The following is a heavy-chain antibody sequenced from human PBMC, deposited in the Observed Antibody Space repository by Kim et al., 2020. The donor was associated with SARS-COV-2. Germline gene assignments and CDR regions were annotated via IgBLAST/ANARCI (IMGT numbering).Heavy chain of an antibody. CDR2: ISSSSSYT. Sequence: GGSLRLSCAASGFTFSDYYMSWIRQAPGKGLEWVSYISSSSSYTNYADSVKGRFTISRDNAKNSLYLQMNSLRVEDTAVYYCARNDYSNPSLSDYWGQGTLVTVSS. CDR1: GFTFSDYY. CDR3: ARNDYSNPSLSDY. V-gene: IGHV3-11*06. D-gene: IGHD4-4*01. J-gene: IGHJ4*02.